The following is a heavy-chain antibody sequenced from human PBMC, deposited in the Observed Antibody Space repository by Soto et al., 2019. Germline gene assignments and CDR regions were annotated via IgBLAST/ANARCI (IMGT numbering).Heavy chain of an antibody. V-gene: IGHV3-30-3*01. CDR1: GFTFSSYA. CDR2: ISYDGSNR. CDR3: ARDNGPLVYGDYVFDY. J-gene: IGHJ4*02. D-gene: IGHD4-17*01. Sequence: PGGSLRLSCAASGFTFSSYAMHWVRQAPGKGLEWVAVISYDGSNRYYADSVKGRFTISRDNSKNTLYLQMNSLRAEDTAVYYCARDNGPLVYGDYVFDYWGQGTLVTVSS.